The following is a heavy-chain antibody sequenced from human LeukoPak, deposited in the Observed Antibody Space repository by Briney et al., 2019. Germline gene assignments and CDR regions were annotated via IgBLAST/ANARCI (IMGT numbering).Heavy chain of an antibody. CDR3: TKDDGSGSYYNSYFDY. CDR1: GFTFDDYA. D-gene: IGHD3-10*01. J-gene: IGHJ4*02. CDR2: ISWNSGSI. Sequence: GGSLRLSCAASGFTFDDYAMHWVRQAPGKGLEWVSGISWNSGSIGYADSVKGRFTISRDNAKNSLYLQMNSLRAEDTALYYCTKDDGSGSYYNSYFDYWGQGTLVTVSS. V-gene: IGHV3-9*01.